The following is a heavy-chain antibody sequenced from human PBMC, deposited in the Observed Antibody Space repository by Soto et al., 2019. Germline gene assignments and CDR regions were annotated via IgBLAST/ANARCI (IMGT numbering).Heavy chain of an antibody. V-gene: IGHV4-59*01. CDR3: VRSGHSFGGAA. CDR1: GASMTDYY. CDR2: MFYSGRS. Sequence: SETLSLTCSVSGASMTDYYGSWVRQPPGKGLKWIGYMFYSGRSNYNSSLNNRVAISVDTSKDEISMKLRSVTAADTAVYYCVRSGHSFGGAAWCQGILVTVSS. D-gene: IGHD3-16*01. J-gene: IGHJ5*02.